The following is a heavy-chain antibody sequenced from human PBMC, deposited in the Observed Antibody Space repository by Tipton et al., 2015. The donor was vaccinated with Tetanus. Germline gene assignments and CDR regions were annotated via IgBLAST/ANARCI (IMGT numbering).Heavy chain of an antibody. CDR2: MYSGGDT. D-gene: IGHD6-19*01. V-gene: IGHV3-53*01. Sequence: LSLTCAVYGGSFSGSYWSWVRQAPGKGLEWVSVMYSGGDTYYVDSVKGRFSISRDNAKNTLYLQMNSLRVEDTAVYYCVRDGGSSGWLAYWGQGTLVTVSS. CDR1: GGSFSGSY. J-gene: IGHJ4*02. CDR3: VRDGGSSGWLAY.